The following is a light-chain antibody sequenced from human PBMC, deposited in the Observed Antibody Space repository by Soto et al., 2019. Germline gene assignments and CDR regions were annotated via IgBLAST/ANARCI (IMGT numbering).Light chain of an antibody. CDR1: QSVHSNC. CDR3: QQYGGSPRT. V-gene: IGKV3-20*01. CDR2: GAS. Sequence: EIVLTQSPGTLSLSPGDRAVLSCRASQSVHSNCLAWYRQKPGQAPRLLIYGASSRATDIPDRFSGSGSGSDFSLTISRLEPEDFAVYYCQQYGGSPRTFGQGTKVEIK. J-gene: IGKJ1*01.